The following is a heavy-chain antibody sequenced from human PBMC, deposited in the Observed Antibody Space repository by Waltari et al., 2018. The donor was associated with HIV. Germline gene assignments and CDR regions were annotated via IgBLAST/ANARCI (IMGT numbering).Heavy chain of an antibody. CDR1: GCSISSRSYY. D-gene: IGHD3-16*01. Sequence: QLHLQESGPGLVKASATLSLTCIVSGCSISSRSYYWGWIRQSPGKGLDWIGSIYYSGSPYYSPSLESRLTISVDTSKNQFSLKLSSVTAADTAVYYCARSRDGYNEGPLGVFDYWGPGTLVIVSS. V-gene: IGHV4-39*01. J-gene: IGHJ4*02. CDR3: ARSRDGYNEGPLGVFDY. CDR2: IYYSGSP.